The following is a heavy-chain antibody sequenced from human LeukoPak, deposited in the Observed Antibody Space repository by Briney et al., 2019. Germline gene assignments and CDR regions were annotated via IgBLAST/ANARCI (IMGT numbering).Heavy chain of an antibody. J-gene: IGHJ4*02. D-gene: IGHD6-13*01. CDR2: ISGSGGST. CDR1: GFTFSSYG. Sequence: SGGSLRLSCAASGFTFSSYGMSWVRQAPGKGLEWVSAISGSGGSTYYADSVKGRFTISRDNAKDSLYLQMNSLRAEDTAVYYCARVQQLGDFDYWGQGTLVTVSS. V-gene: IGHV3-23*01. CDR3: ARVQQLGDFDY.